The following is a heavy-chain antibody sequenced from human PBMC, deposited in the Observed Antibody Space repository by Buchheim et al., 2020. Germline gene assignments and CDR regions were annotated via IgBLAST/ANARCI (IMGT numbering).Heavy chain of an antibody. CDR3: AFMSGGFTAYFDS. Sequence: QVQLLQSGGGVVQPGGSLRLSCEASGFTFSASAMHWVRQAPGRGLDWLALISHDGKSACYNDSLKGRFSISRDNSKDTVFLQMDSLRPEDTAIYYCAFMSGGFTAYFDSWGQGTL. J-gene: IGHJ4*02. CDR1: GFTFSASA. CDR2: ISHDGKSA. D-gene: IGHD4-23*01. V-gene: IGHV3-30*03.